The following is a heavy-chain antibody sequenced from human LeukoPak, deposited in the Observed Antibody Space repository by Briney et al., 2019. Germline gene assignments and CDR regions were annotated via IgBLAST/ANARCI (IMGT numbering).Heavy chain of an antibody. Sequence: GGSLRLSCAASGFTFSSYWMSWVRQAPGKGLEWVAFIRYDGSNKYYADSVKGRFTISRDNSKNTLYLQMNSLRAEDTAVYYCANGESSGPFDYWAREPWSPSPQ. D-gene: IGHD6-19*01. CDR3: ANGESSGPFDY. CDR2: IRYDGSNK. V-gene: IGHV3-30*02. J-gene: IGHJ4*02. CDR1: GFTFSSYW.